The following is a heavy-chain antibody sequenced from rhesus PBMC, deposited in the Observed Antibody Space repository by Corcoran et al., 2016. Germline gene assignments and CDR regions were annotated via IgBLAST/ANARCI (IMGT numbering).Heavy chain of an antibody. CDR2: ISVGDGIT. Sequence: QVQLQESGPGLVKPSETLSLTCAVSGGSISSNYCSWIRQPPGKGLVWIGSISVGDGITDYNPSLTRRVTSSRDTSKNQFSLKLTSVTAADTAVYYCARDGIYDNVYNRLDVWGAGVLVTVSS. D-gene: IGHD3-28*01. CDR3: ARDGIYDNVYNRLDV. V-gene: IGHV4-173*01. J-gene: IGHJ5-1*01. CDR1: GGSISSNY.